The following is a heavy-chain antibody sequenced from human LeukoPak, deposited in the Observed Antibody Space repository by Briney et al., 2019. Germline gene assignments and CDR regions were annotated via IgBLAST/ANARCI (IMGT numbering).Heavy chain of an antibody. CDR2: MNPNSGNT. Sequence: ASVKVSCKASGYTFTSYDINWVRQATGQGLEWMGWMNPNSGNTGYAQKFQGRVTMTRNTSISTAYMELSRLRSDDTAVYYCARDREALRFLEWLLDAFDIWGQGTMVTVSS. CDR3: ARDREALRFLEWLLDAFDI. J-gene: IGHJ3*02. CDR1: GYTFTSYD. V-gene: IGHV1-8*01. D-gene: IGHD3-3*01.